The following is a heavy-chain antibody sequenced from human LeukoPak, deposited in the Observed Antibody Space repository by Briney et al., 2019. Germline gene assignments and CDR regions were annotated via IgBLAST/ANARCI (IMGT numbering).Heavy chain of an antibody. J-gene: IGHJ4*02. Sequence: GGSLRLSCSASGFXFSSYAIHWVRQAPGKGLEYVSAISSNGGSTYYADSVKGRFTISRDNSKNTLYLQMSSLRAEDTAVYYCVKGGSGTLYDYWGQGTLVTVSS. CDR2: ISSNGGST. CDR1: GFXFSSYA. V-gene: IGHV3-64D*06. CDR3: VKGGSGTLYDY. D-gene: IGHD3-10*01.